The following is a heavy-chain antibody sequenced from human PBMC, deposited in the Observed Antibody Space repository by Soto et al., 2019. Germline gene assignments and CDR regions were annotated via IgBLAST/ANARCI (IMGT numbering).Heavy chain of an antibody. D-gene: IGHD5-18*01. J-gene: IGHJ4*02. CDR3: ARALGYTYGHLPIDY. V-gene: IGHV4-34*01. CDR2: INLSGST. Sequence: TSETLSLTCAVYGGSFSGYYWSWIRQPPGKGLEWIGEINLSGSTNYNPSLKSRVTISGDTSKNQFSLKLNSVTAADTAVYYCARALGYTYGHLPIDYWGQGTLVTVSS. CDR1: GGSFSGYY.